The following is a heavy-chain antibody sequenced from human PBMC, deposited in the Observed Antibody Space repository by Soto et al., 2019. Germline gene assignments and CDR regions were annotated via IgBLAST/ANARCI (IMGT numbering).Heavy chain of an antibody. CDR1: GYNFTSYW. CDR3: ARHRNYDFWSGYSWFDP. Sequence: PGESLKISCKGSGYNFTSYWIGWVRQMPGKGLEWMGIIYPGDSDTRYSPSFQGQVTISADKSISTAYLQWSSLKASDTAMYYCARHRNYDFWSGYSWFDPWGQGTLVTVSS. J-gene: IGHJ5*02. CDR2: IYPGDSDT. D-gene: IGHD3-3*01. V-gene: IGHV5-51*01.